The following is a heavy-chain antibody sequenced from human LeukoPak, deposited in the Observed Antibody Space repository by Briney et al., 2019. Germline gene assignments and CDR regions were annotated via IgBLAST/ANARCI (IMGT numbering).Heavy chain of an antibody. CDR2: IYRAGNT. V-gene: IGHV3-53*01. CDR3: ARSLGIVVVTANFDY. D-gene: IGHD2-21*02. J-gene: IGHJ4*02. CDR1: GFTVSSNY. Sequence: GGSLRLSCAASGFTVSSNYMTWVRQAPGKGLEWVSVIYRAGNTYYTDSVKGRFTISRDNSKNTVYLQMSSLRAEDMAIYYCARSLGIVVVTANFDYWGQGTLVSVSS.